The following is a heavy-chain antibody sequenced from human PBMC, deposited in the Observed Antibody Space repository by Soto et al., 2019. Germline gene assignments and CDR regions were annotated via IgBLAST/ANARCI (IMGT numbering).Heavy chain of an antibody. CDR1: GGSISSSSYY. V-gene: IGHV4-39*01. Sequence: SETLSLTCTVSGGSISSSSYYWGWIRQPPGKGLEWIGSIYYSGSTYYNPSLKSRVTISVDTSKNQFSLKLSSVTAADTAVYYCARQNLYYGSGSYWLDYWGQGTLVTVSS. J-gene: IGHJ4*02. CDR3: ARQNLYYGSGSYWLDY. CDR2: IYYSGST. D-gene: IGHD3-10*01.